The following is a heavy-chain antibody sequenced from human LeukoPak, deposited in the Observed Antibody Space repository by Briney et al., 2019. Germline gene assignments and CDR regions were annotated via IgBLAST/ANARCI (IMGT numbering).Heavy chain of an antibody. J-gene: IGHJ4*02. CDR2: ISSSSSYI. V-gene: IGHV3-21*01. D-gene: IGHD2-2*01. CDR3: ARLLLYCSSTSCPSPIDY. Sequence: GGSLRLSCAASGFTFSSYSMNWDRQAPGKGLEWVSSISSSSSYIYYADSVKGRFTISRDNAKNSLYLQMNSLRAEDTAVYYCARLLLYCSSTSCPSPIDYWGQGTLVTVSS. CDR1: GFTFSSYS.